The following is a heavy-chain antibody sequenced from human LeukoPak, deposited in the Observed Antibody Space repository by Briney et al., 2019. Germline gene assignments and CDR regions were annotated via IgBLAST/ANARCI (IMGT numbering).Heavy chain of an antibody. D-gene: IGHD2-21*02. CDR1: GFTFSSYS. CDR3: ARESFVVVTAQNDY. V-gene: IGHV3-21*01. J-gene: IGHJ4*02. Sequence: GSLRLSCAASGFTFSSYSMNWVRQAPGKGLEWVSSISSSSSYIYYADSVKGRLTISRDNAKNSLYLQMNSLRAEDTAVYYCARESFVVVTAQNDYWGQETLVTVSS. CDR2: ISSSSSYI.